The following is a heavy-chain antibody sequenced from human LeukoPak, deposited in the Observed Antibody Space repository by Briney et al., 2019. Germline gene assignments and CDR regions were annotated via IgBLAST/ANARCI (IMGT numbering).Heavy chain of an antibody. Sequence: PSETLSLTCAVYGGSFSGYYWSWIRQPPGKGLEWIGSIYHSGSTYYNPSLKSRVTISVDTSKNQFSLKLSSVTAADTAVYYCAREYSSSIPFDYWGQGTLVTVSS. D-gene: IGHD6-6*01. CDR2: IYHSGST. CDR3: AREYSSSIPFDY. V-gene: IGHV4-34*01. J-gene: IGHJ4*02. CDR1: GGSFSGYY.